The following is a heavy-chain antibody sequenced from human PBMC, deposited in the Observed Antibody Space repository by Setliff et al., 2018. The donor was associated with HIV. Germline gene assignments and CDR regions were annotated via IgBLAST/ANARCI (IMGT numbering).Heavy chain of an antibody. J-gene: IGHJ4*02. CDR2: IKRTSDGGAT. CDR3: ATEGTYSNFWTGTNYYGMDV. Sequence: GGSLRLSCAASGFTFSDAWMSWVRQTPEKGLEWIGRIKRTSDGGATEYAAPVKGRFIISRDDSKSILYLQMNSLKVDDTAMYYCATEGTYSNFWTGTNYYGMDVWGQGTLVTVSS. D-gene: IGHD3-3*01. V-gene: IGHV3-15*01. CDR1: GFTFSDAW.